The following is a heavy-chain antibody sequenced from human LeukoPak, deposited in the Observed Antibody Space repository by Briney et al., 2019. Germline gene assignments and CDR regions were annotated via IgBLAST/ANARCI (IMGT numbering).Heavy chain of an antibody. D-gene: IGHD3-3*01. Sequence: GGSLRLSCAASGFTLSSYAMSWVRQAPGKGLEWVSAISGSGGSTYYADSVKGRFTISRDNSKNTLYLQMNSLRAEDTAVYYCAKEGQLRFLEWLQYYFDYWGQGTLVTVSS. CDR2: ISGSGGST. CDR3: AKEGQLRFLEWLQYYFDY. J-gene: IGHJ4*02. CDR1: GFTLSSYA. V-gene: IGHV3-23*01.